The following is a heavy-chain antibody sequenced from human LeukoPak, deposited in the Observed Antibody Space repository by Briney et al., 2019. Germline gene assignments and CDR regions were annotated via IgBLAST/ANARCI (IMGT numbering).Heavy chain of an antibody. Sequence: PGGSLRLSCAASGFTFSSYSMNWVRQAPGKGLEWVSYISTSGTSQYYADSVKGRFTISRDNSKNSLHLQMDSLRAEDTAVYYCARQIVTYYFDSTGYYSSFDVWGQGTMVTVSS. CDR1: GFTFSSYS. V-gene: IGHV3-48*04. CDR3: ARQIVTYYFDSTGYYSSFDV. D-gene: IGHD3-22*01. J-gene: IGHJ3*01. CDR2: ISTSGTSQ.